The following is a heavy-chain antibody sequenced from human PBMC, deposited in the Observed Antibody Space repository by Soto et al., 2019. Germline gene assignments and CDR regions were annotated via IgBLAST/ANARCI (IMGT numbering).Heavy chain of an antibody. Sequence: LRLSCAASGFTYSNAWMSWVRQAPGKGLEWVGRIKSKTDGGTTDYVAPVKGRYTISRDDSKNTLYLQMNSLKTEDTSVYYCTTEKGVPTHYWGPGTLVTVSS. V-gene: IGHV3-15*05. D-gene: IGHD3-10*01. CDR1: GFTYSNAW. CDR2: IKSKTDGGTT. CDR3: TTEKGVPTHY. J-gene: IGHJ4*02.